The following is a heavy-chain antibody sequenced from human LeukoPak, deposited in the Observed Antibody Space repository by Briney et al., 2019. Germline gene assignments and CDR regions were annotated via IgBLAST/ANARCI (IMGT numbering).Heavy chain of an antibody. CDR3: ARGGGYSSSWSY. Sequence: SETLSLTCAVSGDSIITNHWWSWVRQPPGKGLEWIGEIYHSGSTNYNPSLKSRVTISVDTSKNQFSLKLSSVTAADTAVYYCARGGGYSSSWSYWGQGTLVTVSS. J-gene: IGHJ4*02. CDR1: GDSIITNHW. V-gene: IGHV4-4*02. D-gene: IGHD6-13*01. CDR2: IYHSGST.